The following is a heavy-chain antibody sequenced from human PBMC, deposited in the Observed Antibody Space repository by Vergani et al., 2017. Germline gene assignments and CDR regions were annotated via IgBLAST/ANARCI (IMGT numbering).Heavy chain of an antibody. Sequence: QVQLQQWGAGLLKPSETLSLTCAVYGGSFSGYYWSWIRQPPGKGLEWIGEINHSGSTNYNPSLKSRVTISVDTSKNQFSLKLSSVTAADTAVYYCAGITISIGGTSYYYYGMDVWGQGTTVTGSS. CDR3: AGITISIGGTSYYYYGMDV. CDR2: INHSGST. V-gene: IGHV4-34*01. CDR1: GGSFSGYY. J-gene: IGHJ6*02. D-gene: IGHD3-9*01.